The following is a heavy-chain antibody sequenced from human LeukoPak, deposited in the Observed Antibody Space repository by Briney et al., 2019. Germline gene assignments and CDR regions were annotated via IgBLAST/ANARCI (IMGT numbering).Heavy chain of an antibody. Sequence: GGSLRLSCAASGFTFSNYDMHWVRQAPGKGLEWVAVISHDGTNKYYADSVKGRFTISRDNSKNTLFLQINSLRPEDTAVYYCARDPQRSYSGYEIDYWGQGTLVTVSS. CDR2: ISHDGTNK. D-gene: IGHD5-12*01. J-gene: IGHJ4*02. CDR1: GFTFSNYD. CDR3: ARDPQRSYSGYEIDY. V-gene: IGHV3-30*03.